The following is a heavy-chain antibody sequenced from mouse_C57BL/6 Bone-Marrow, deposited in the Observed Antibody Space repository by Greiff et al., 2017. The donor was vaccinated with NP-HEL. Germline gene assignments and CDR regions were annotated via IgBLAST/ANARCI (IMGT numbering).Heavy chain of an antibody. CDR1: GYAFTNYL. D-gene: IGHD1-1*01. Sequence: QVQLKQSGAELVRPGTSVKVSCKASGYAFTNYLIEWVKQRPGQGLEWIGVINPGSGGTNYNEKFKGKATLTADKSSSTAYMQLSSLTSEDSAVYFCARSGFYYYGSSYFDVWGTGTTVTVSS. J-gene: IGHJ1*03. CDR2: INPGSGGT. V-gene: IGHV1-54*01. CDR3: ARSGFYYYGSSYFDV.